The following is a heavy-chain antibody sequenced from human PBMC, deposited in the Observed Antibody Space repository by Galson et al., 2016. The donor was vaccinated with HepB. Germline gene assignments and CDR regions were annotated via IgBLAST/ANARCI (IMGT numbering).Heavy chain of an antibody. J-gene: IGHJ3*01. V-gene: IGHV7-4-1*02. CDR3: ARLVAADASVEASDV. D-gene: IGHD6-13*01. Sequence: SVKVSCKASGYTFSSYAINWVRQAPGQGLEWMGWIHTRTGSPSYAQGFTGRYVFSLDTSVSTAYLEISGLTAEDTGVYYCARLVAADASVEASDVWGPGTLVTVSS. CDR2: IHTRTGSP. CDR1: GYTFSSYA.